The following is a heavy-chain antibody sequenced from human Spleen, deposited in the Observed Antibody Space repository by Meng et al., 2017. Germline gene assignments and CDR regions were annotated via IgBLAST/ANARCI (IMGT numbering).Heavy chain of an antibody. CDR2: ISSSGNSI. CDR1: GFTFSNAW. CDR3: ATRAVAATIYYFDY. V-gene: IGHV3-48*01. J-gene: IGHJ4*02. D-gene: IGHD6-19*01. Sequence: GESLKISCAASGFTFSNAWMTWVRQAPGKGLEWVSYISSSGNSIYYADSVKGRFTISRDNSKNTLYLQMNSLRAEDTAVYYCATRAVAATIYYFDYWGQGTLVTVSS.